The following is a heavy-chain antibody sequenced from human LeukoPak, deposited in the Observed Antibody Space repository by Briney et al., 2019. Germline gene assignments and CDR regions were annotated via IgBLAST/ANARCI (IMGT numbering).Heavy chain of an antibody. V-gene: IGHV4-4*07. CDR1: GGSISSYY. CDR3: AKDNYDSSGYYYGVRWGFAFDI. D-gene: IGHD3-22*01. Sequence: SETLSLTCTVSGGSISSYYWSWIRQPAGKGLEWIGRIYTSGSTNYNPSLKSRVTMSVDTSKNQFSLKLSSVTAEDTAVYYCAKDNYDSSGYYYGVRWGFAFDIWGQGTMVTVSS. J-gene: IGHJ3*02. CDR2: IYTSGST.